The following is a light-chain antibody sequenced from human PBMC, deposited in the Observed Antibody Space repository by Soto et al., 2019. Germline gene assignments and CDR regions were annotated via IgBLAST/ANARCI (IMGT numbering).Light chain of an antibody. J-gene: IGLJ1*01. V-gene: IGLV2-14*01. CDR2: EVT. Sequence: QSALAQPASVSGSPGQSITISCTGTSSDVGAYIYVSWYQHHPGKAPKVMIYEVTNRPSGVSDRFSGSKPGNTASLTISGLQAEDEADYYCCSYTSSRTYVFGTGTKVTVL. CDR1: SSDVGAYIY. CDR3: CSYTSSRTYV.